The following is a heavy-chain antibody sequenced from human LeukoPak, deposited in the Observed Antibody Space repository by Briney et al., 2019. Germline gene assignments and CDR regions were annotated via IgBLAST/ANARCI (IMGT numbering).Heavy chain of an antibody. CDR3: AREHCSSASCYPYFDY. CDR2: IKQDGSEK. CDR1: GFTFSSYW. J-gene: IGHJ4*02. D-gene: IGHD2-2*01. V-gene: IGHV3-7*01. Sequence: GGSLRLSCAASGFTFSSYWMSWVRQAPGKGLEWVANIKQDGSEKYYVDSVKGRFTISRDNAKNSLYLRLHSLRADDTAVYYCAREHCSSASCYPYFDYWGQGTLVTVSS.